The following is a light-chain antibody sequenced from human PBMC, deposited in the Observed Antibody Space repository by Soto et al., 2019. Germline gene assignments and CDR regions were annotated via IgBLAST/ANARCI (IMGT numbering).Light chain of an antibody. CDR3: SSYAGSNNFEV. V-gene: IGLV2-8*01. CDR1: SSDVGGYNY. Sequence: QSVLTQPPCASGSPGQSVTISCTGTSSDVGGYNYVSWYQQHPGKAPKLMIYEVSKRPSGVPDRFSGSKSGHTASLTVSGLQAEDEADYYCSSYAGSNNFEVFGTGTKVTVL. CDR2: EVS. J-gene: IGLJ1*01.